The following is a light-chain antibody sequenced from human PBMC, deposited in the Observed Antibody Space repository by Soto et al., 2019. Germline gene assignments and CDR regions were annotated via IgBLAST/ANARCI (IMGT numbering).Light chain of an antibody. CDR3: QQYDNLPLT. CDR2: GAS. CDR1: QSVRSN. V-gene: IGKV3-15*01. J-gene: IGKJ3*01. Sequence: ELVMTQSPATLSVSPGERATLSCRASQSVRSNLAWYQQKPGQAPRLLIYGASTRATGIPARFSGSGSGTEFTITISSLQSEDVAVYFCQQYDNLPLTFGPGTKVDIK.